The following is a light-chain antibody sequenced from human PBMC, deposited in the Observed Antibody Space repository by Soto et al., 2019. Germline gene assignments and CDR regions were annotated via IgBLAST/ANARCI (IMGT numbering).Light chain of an antibody. V-gene: IGLV2-14*01. CDR3: SSYTSSSTVV. CDR2: DVS. Sequence: QSVLTQPASVSGSPGQSITISCTGTSSDVGGYNYVSWYQQHPGKAPKLIFYDVSNRPSGVSNRFSGSKSGNTASLTISGLQAEDEADYYCSSYTSSSTVVFAGGTKLTVL. CDR1: SSDVGGYNY. J-gene: IGLJ2*01.